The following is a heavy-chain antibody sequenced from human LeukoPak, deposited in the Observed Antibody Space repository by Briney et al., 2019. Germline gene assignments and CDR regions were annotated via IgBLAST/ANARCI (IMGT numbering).Heavy chain of an antibody. D-gene: IGHD3-3*01. J-gene: IGHJ4*02. CDR2: IYHSGST. CDR1: GYSISSGYY. V-gene: IGHV4-38-2*02. CDR3: ASAPGDFWSGYPDYFDY. Sequence: PSETLSLTCTVSGYSISSGYYWGWIRQPPGKGLEWIGSIYHSGSTYYNPSLKSRVTISVDTSKNQFSLKLSSVTAADTAVYYCASAPGDFWSGYPDYFDYWGQGTLVTVSS.